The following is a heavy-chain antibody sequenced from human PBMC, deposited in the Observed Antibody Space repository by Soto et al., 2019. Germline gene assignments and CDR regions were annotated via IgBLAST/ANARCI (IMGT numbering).Heavy chain of an antibody. J-gene: IGHJ3*02. CDR3: ADHYYDSSGHSPGVAFDI. D-gene: IGHD3-22*01. V-gene: IGHV1-18*04. Sequence: GASVKVSYKASGYTFTSYGISWVRQAPGQGLEWMGWISAYNGNTNYAQKLQGRVTMTTDTSTSTAYMELRSLRSDDTAVYYCADHYYDSSGHSPGVAFDIWGQGTMVTVSS. CDR2: ISAYNGNT. CDR1: GYTFTSYG.